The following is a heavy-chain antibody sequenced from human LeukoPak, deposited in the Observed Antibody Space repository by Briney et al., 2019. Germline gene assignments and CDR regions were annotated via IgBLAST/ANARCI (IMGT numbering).Heavy chain of an antibody. CDR1: GFTVSSNY. CDR2: IYSGGST. CDR3: ARADSSSIFDY. D-gene: IGHD6-6*01. J-gene: IGHJ4*02. V-gene: IGHV3-66*01. Sequence: GGSLRLSRAASGFTVSSNYMSWVRQAPGKGLEWVSVIYSGGSTYYADSVKGRFTISRDNSKNTLYLQMNSLRAEDTAVYYCARADSSSIFDYWGQGTLVTVSS.